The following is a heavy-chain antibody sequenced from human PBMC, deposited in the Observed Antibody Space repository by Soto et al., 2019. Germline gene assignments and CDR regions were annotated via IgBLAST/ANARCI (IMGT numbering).Heavy chain of an antibody. V-gene: IGHV4-30-2*01. CDR1: GGSISSGGYS. CDR3: ATVVQWLGEFYNWFDP. D-gene: IGHD3-10*01. J-gene: IGHJ5*02. CDR2: IYHSGST. Sequence: SETLSLTCAVSGGSISSGGYSWSWIRQPPGKGLEWIGYIYHSGSTYYNPSLKSRVTLSVDRSKNQFSLKLSSVTAADTAVYYCATVVQWLGEFYNWFDPWGQGTLVTVSS.